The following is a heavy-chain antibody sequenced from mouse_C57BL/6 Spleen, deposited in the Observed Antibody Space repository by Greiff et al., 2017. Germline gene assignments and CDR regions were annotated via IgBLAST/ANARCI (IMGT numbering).Heavy chain of an antibody. Sequence: QVQLQQPGAELVMPGASVKLSCKASGYTFTSYWMHWVKQRPGQGLEWIGEIDPSDSYTNYNQKFKGKSTLTVDKSSSTAYMQLSSRTSEDSAVYYCARSGDYYGSSYSFAYWGQGTLVTVSA. CDR3: ARSGDYYGSSYSFAY. CDR1: GYTFTSYW. D-gene: IGHD1-1*01. J-gene: IGHJ3*01. V-gene: IGHV1-69*01. CDR2: IDPSDSYT.